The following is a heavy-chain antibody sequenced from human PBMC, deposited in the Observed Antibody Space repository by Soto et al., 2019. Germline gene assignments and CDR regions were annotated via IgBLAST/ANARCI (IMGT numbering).Heavy chain of an antibody. J-gene: IGHJ4*02. CDR2: IKQDGSEK. CDR1: GFTFSSYW. CDR3: ARDSGYSYGPFDH. V-gene: IGHV3-7*01. D-gene: IGHD5-18*01. Sequence: PGGSLRLSCVASGFTFSSYWMSWVRQAPGKGLEWVANIKQDGSEKYYVDSVKGRFTLSRDNAKNSLYLQMNSLRAEDTAVYYCARDSGYSYGPFDHWGQGTLVTVSS.